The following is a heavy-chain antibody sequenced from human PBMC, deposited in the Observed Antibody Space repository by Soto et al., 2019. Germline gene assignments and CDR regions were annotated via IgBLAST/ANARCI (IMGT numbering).Heavy chain of an antibody. Sequence: ASVKVSCKVSGYTLTELSMHWVRQAPGKGLEWMGGFDPEDGETIYAQKFQGRVTMTEDTSTDTAYMELSSLRSEDTAVYYCATTSFSSIWQRGYKWSVSWGQGILVTL. J-gene: IGHJ5*01. CDR2: FDPEDGET. V-gene: IGHV1-24*01. D-gene: IGHD6-13*01. CDR1: GYTLTELS. CDR3: ATTSFSSIWQRGYKWSVS.